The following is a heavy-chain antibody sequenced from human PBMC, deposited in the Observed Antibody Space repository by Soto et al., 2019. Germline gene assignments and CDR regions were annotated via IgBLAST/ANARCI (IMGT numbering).Heavy chain of an antibody. CDR3: VKSRGGNNFDFFD. Sequence: PVGSLRLSCSASGFTFSSYAMHWVRQAPGKGLEYVSGVRGNGDPPFYADSVKGRFTISRDNSKNTLYLQMSGLSADDTAVYYCVKSRGGNNFDFFDWGQGALVTVSS. CDR2: VRGNGDPP. D-gene: IGHD5-12*01. J-gene: IGHJ4*02. CDR1: GFTFSSYA. V-gene: IGHV3-64D*06.